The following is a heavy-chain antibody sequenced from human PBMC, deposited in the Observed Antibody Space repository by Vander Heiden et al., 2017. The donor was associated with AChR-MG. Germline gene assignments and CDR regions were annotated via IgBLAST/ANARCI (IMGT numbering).Heavy chain of an antibody. CDR2: IIPIFGTA. V-gene: IGHV1-69*01. D-gene: IGHD3-10*01. J-gene: IGHJ6*02. CDR3: ATPPGESVRGVITPYYYGMDV. Sequence: QVQLVQSGAEVKKPGSSVKVPCKASGGTFSSYAISWVRQAPGQGLEWMGGIIPIFGTANYAQKFQGRVTITADESTSTAYMELSSLRSEDTAVYYCATPPGESVRGVITPYYYGMDVWGQGTTVTVSS. CDR1: GGTFSSYA.